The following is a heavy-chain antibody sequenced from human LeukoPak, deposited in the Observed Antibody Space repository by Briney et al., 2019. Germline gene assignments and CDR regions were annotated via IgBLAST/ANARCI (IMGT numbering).Heavy chain of an antibody. Sequence: ASVKVSCKASGYTFTCYDINWVRQATGQGLEWMGWMNRNSGNTGFAQKFQGRVTMTRNTSISTAYMELSRLRSEDTAVYYCAGGGEGDWFDPWGQGTLVTVSS. CDR3: AGGGEGDWFDP. J-gene: IGHJ5*02. CDR1: GYTFTCYD. V-gene: IGHV1-8*01. CDR2: MNRNSGNT. D-gene: IGHD3-10*01.